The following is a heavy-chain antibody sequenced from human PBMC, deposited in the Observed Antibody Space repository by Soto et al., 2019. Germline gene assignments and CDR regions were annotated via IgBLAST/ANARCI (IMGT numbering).Heavy chain of an antibody. D-gene: IGHD2-2*01. CDR1: GFTFSSYG. Sequence: QVQLVESGGGVVQPGRSLRLSCAASGFTFSSYGMHWVRQAPGKGLEWVAVISYDGSNKYYADSVKGRFTISRDNSKNTLYLQMNSLRAEDTAVYYCAKGNQRYCSSTSCYYFDYWGQGTLVTVSS. CDR2: ISYDGSNK. J-gene: IGHJ4*02. V-gene: IGHV3-30*18. CDR3: AKGNQRYCSSTSCYYFDY.